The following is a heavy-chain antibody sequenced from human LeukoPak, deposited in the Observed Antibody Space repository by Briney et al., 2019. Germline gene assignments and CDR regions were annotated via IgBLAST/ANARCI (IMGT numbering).Heavy chain of an antibody. J-gene: IGHJ4*02. Sequence: ASVKVSCKASGYTFTSYGISWVRQAPGQGLEWMGWISAYNGNTNYAQRLQGRVTMTTDTSTSTAYMELRSLRSDDTAVYYCASGYYDFWSGYYTSFDYWGQGTLVTVSS. D-gene: IGHD3-3*01. CDR1: GYTFTSYG. CDR2: ISAYNGNT. CDR3: ASGYYDFWSGYYTSFDY. V-gene: IGHV1-18*01.